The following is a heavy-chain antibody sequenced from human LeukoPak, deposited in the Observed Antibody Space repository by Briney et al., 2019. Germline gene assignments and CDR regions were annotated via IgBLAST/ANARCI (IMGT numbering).Heavy chain of an antibody. D-gene: IGHD3-9*01. CDR3: ARDSNYDILTGYYSYYFDY. CDR1: GFTFSSYS. CDR2: ISSSSSYI. V-gene: IGHV3-21*01. Sequence: PGGSLRLSCAASGFTFSSYSMNWVRQAPGKGLEWVSSISSSSSYIYYADSVKGRFTISRDNAKNPLYLQMNSLRAEDTAVYYCARDSNYDILTGYYSYYFDYWGQGTLVTVSS. J-gene: IGHJ4*02.